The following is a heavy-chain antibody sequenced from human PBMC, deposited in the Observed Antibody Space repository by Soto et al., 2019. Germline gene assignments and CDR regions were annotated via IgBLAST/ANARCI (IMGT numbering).Heavy chain of an antibody. D-gene: IGHD2-15*01. CDR3: ARPPLPGYSIHFNS. CDR2: VYPRDSDT. Sequence: GESLKISCKASGYIFIDYWIGWVRQMPGKGLEWMGIVYPRDSDTSYSPSFQGQVTISADRSTGTPFLQWRSLRASDAALYYSARPPLPGYSIHFNSWGRGTLVTVSS. V-gene: IGHV5-51*01. J-gene: IGHJ5*01. CDR1: GYIFIDYW.